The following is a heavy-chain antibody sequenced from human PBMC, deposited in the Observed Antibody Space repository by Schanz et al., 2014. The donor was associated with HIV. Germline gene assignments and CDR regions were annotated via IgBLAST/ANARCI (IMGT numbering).Heavy chain of an antibody. Sequence: QVQLVESGGRVVQPGRSLRLSCAASGFTFSTYGMHWVRQAPGKGLEWVAVISYDGSNKYYADSVKGRFTIARDNSKNTLYLQMNSLRGDDTAVYYCARRDTGTLYYYYHYGMDVWGQGTTVTVSS. V-gene: IGHV3-33*05. D-gene: IGHD1-1*01. CDR2: ISYDGSNK. CDR3: ARRDTGTLYYYYHYGMDV. CDR1: GFTFSTYG. J-gene: IGHJ6*02.